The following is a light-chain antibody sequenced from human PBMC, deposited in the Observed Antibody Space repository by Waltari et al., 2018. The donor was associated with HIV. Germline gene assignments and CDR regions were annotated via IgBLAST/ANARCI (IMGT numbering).Light chain of an antibody. CDR3: QVWGSSTKV. J-gene: IGLJ2*01. V-gene: IGLV3-9*01. CDR1: NIGSKN. Sequence: SYELTQPLSVSVALGQTARITCGGNNIGSKNVHWYQQKPGQAPVLVIYRDSNRPSGIPERFSGSNSGNTATLTISRAQAGDEADYDCQVWGSSTKVFGGGTKLTVL. CDR2: RDS.